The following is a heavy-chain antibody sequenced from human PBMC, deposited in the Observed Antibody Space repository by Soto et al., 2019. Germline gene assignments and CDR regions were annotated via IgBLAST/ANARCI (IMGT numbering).Heavy chain of an antibody. Sequence: GGSLRLSCAASGFTLSTYSMTWVRQAPGKGLEWLSYINSDSSVIRHADSVKGRFTVSRDNVKNLLYLHMNSLRDEDTAVYHCARGLGTSWLFLWGPGTLVTVSS. CDR2: INSDSSVI. J-gene: IGHJ4*02. CDR1: GFTLSTYS. CDR3: ARGLGTSWLFL. V-gene: IGHV3-48*02. D-gene: IGHD3-9*01.